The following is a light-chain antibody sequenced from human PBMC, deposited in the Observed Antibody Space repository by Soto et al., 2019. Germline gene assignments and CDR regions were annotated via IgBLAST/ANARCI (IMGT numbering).Light chain of an antibody. CDR3: QQYNRIIT. V-gene: IGKV1-33*01. Sequence: DIEMTQSPSSLSASVEDIVTITCQASQNINNYLNWYKQKPGKAPKLLVYDATSLESGVSSRLSGSAYGTDFTLSINNLKPDDSATYYCQQYNRIITFGQGTRLEIK. J-gene: IGKJ5*01. CDR2: DAT. CDR1: QNINNY.